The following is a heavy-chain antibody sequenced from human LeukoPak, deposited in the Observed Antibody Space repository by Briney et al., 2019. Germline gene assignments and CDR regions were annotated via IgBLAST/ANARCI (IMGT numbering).Heavy chain of an antibody. CDR1: GGTFSSYA. Sequence: GSSVKVSCKASGGTFSSYAISWVRQAPGQGLEWMGGIIPIFGTANYAQKFQGRVTITADESTSTAYMGLSSLRSEDTAVYYCARSPITMVRGVINYYYYGMDVWGQGTTVTVSS. D-gene: IGHD3-10*01. V-gene: IGHV1-69*01. J-gene: IGHJ6*02. CDR3: ARSPITMVRGVINYYYYGMDV. CDR2: IIPIFGTA.